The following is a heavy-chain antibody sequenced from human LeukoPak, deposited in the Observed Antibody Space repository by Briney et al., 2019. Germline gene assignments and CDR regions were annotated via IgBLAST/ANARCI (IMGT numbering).Heavy chain of an antibody. CDR2: ISGSGGST. V-gene: IGHV3-23*01. CDR1: GFTFSSYA. CDR3: AKDYNWNYGPHNWFDP. Sequence: GGSLRLSCAASGFTFSSYAMSWVRQAPGKGREWVSAISGSGGSTYYADSVKGRFTISRDNSKNTLYLQMNSLRAEDTAVYYCAKDYNWNYGPHNWFDPWGQGTLVTVSS. D-gene: IGHD1-7*01. J-gene: IGHJ5*02.